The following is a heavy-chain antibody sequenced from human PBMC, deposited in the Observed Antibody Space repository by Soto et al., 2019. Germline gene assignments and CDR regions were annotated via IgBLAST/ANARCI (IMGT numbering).Heavy chain of an antibody. CDR3: ARDQLLLWFGESGKYYYGMDV. Sequence: QVQLVESGGGVVQPWRSLRLSCAASGFTFSSYAMHWVRQAPGKGLEWVAVISYDGSNKYYADSVKGRFTISRDNSKNTLYLQMNSLRAEDTAVYYCARDQLLLWFGESGKYYYGMDVWGQGTTVTVSS. D-gene: IGHD3-10*01. V-gene: IGHV3-30-3*01. CDR1: GFTFSSYA. CDR2: ISYDGSNK. J-gene: IGHJ6*02.